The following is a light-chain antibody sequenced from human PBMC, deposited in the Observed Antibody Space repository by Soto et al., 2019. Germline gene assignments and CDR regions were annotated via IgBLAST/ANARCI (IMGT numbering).Light chain of an antibody. CDR3: QQYGSSPTWT. Sequence: EIVLTQSPGTLSLSPGERATLSCRASQSVSSSYLAWYQQKPGQAPRLLIYGASGRATGIPDRFSGSGSGTDFTLIISRLEPEDFAVYYCQQYGSSPTWTFGQGTKVEIK. J-gene: IGKJ1*01. CDR2: GAS. CDR1: QSVSSSY. V-gene: IGKV3-20*01.